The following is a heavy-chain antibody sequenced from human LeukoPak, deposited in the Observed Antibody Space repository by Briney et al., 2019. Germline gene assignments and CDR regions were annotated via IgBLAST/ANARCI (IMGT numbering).Heavy chain of an antibody. CDR2: ISSGSSTI. D-gene: IGHD2-2*01. J-gene: IGHJ4*02. V-gene: IGHV3-48*01. Sequence: PGGSLRLSCAASGFTFSSYSMNWVRQAPGKGLEWVSYISSGSSTIYYADSVKGRFTISRDNAKNSLYLQMNSLRAEDTAVYYCARWCSSSSCFRGFDYWDQGTLVTVSS. CDR1: GFTFSSYS. CDR3: ARWCSSSSCFRGFDY.